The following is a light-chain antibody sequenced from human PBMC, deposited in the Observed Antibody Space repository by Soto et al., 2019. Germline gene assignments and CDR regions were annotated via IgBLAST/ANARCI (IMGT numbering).Light chain of an antibody. Sequence: DVVMTQSPLSLPVTLGQPASISCRSSQSLVYSDGNTYLSWFHQRPGQSPRRLIHKVSNRDSGVPDRFRGSGSGTDFTLNIIRVEAEDVGLYYCMPATHRPLTFGTRTKVEIK. CDR3: MPATHRPLT. V-gene: IGKV2-30*01. CDR2: KVS. CDR1: QSLVYSDGNTY. J-gene: IGKJ1*01.